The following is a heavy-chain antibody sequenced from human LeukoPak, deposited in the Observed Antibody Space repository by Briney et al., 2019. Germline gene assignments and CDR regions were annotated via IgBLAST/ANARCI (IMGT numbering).Heavy chain of an antibody. CDR3: ARGWGYFDY. V-gene: IGHV4-59*01. D-gene: IGHD3-16*01. J-gene: IGHJ4*02. Sequence: SETLSLTCTVSGASISSYYWTCIRQPPGKGQEWIGHLYNSGSPNYNPSLKSRVTISLDTSKNKFSLKLSSVTAADTAVYHCARGWGYFDYWGQGTLVTVSS. CDR2: LYNSGSP. CDR1: GASISSYY.